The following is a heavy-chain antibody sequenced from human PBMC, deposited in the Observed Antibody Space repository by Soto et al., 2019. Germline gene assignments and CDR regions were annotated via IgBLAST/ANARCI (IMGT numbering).Heavy chain of an antibody. D-gene: IGHD6-19*01. V-gene: IGHV1-3*04. Sequence: SVKVYCKASGYTFTSYAMHWVRQATGQRLERMGWINTGNGNTKYSQKFQCRGTISWDTSASTAYRERSSLRYEDTAVYYSARDMESSWYFYYYCGMNFLGQGTTVSVS. CDR1: GYTFTSYA. J-gene: IGHJ6*02. CDR2: INTGNGNT. CDR3: ARDMESSWYFYYYCGMNF.